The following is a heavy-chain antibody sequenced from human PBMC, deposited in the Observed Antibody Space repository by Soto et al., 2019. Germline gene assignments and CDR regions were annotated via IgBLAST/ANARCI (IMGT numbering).Heavy chain of an antibody. CDR1: GFTFSAYT. CDR3: ARDGYSGRSDGFDN. J-gene: IGHJ3*02. Sequence: QVQLVESGGGVVQPGRSLRLSCAASGFTFSAYTMHWVRQPPGKGLEWVAVISYDGNNERYADPVKGRFTVSRDNSKSTQNLQMNSLKSEDTAVYYCARDGYSGRSDGFDNWGQGTLVIVSS. V-gene: IGHV3-30-3*01. CDR2: ISYDGNNE. D-gene: IGHD1-26*01.